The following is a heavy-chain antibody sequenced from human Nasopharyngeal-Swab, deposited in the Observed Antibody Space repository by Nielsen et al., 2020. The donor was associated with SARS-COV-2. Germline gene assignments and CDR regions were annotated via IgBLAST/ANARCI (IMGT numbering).Heavy chain of an antibody. D-gene: IGHD4-17*01. J-gene: IGHJ4*02. Sequence: GESLKISCVASGYSFRTYGMSWVRQAPGKGLEWVSAISSSGDYIYHAASVKGRFTISRDNAKNTLYLQMNSLRAEDTAVYYCARDYGDFYFDYWGQGTLVTVSS. CDR2: ISSSGDYI. CDR3: ARDYGDFYFDY. V-gene: IGHV3-21*04. CDR1: GYSFRTYG.